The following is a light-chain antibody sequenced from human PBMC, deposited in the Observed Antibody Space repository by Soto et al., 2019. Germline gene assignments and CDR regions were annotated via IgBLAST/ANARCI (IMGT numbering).Light chain of an antibody. Sequence: IVMTQSPATLSVSPGERATLSCMASQSVSSNLAWYQQKPGQAPRLLIYGASTRATGIPARFSGSGSGTEFTLTFSSLQYEDFAVYYCQQYNDWPRTFGQGTKVDIK. CDR3: QQYNDWPRT. V-gene: IGKV3-15*01. CDR1: QSVSSN. CDR2: GAS. J-gene: IGKJ1*01.